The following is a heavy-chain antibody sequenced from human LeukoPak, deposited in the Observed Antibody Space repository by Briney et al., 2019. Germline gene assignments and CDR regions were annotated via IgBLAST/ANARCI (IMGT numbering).Heavy chain of an antibody. CDR2: IYTSGST. CDR3: ARVDISFIFDY. Sequence: SQTLSLTCTVSGGSISSGSYYWSWIRQPAGKGLEWIGRIYTSGSTNYNPSLKSRVTISVDTSKNQFSPKLSSVTAADTAVYYCARVDISFIFDYWGQGTLVTVSS. V-gene: IGHV4-61*02. CDR1: GGSISSGSYY. D-gene: IGHD2-2*03. J-gene: IGHJ4*02.